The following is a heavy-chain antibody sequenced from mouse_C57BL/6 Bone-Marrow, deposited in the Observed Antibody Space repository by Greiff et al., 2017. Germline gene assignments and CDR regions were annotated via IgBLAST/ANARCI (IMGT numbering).Heavy chain of an antibody. CDR3: ARPFITMVPSWFAY. J-gene: IGHJ3*01. V-gene: IGHV1-76*01. CDR2: IYPGSGNT. CDR1: GYTFTDYY. Sequence: QVQLQQSGAELVRPGASVKLSCTASGYTFTDYYIHWVKQRPGQGLEWIARIYPGSGNTYYNEKFKGKATLTAEKSSSTAYMQLSSLTSEDSAVYFCARPFITMVPSWFAYWGQGTLVTVSA. D-gene: IGHD1-1*02.